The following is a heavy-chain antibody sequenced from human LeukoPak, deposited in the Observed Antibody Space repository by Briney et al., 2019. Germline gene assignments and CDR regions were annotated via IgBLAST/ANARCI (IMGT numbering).Heavy chain of an antibody. CDR1: GGSFSGYY. J-gene: IGHJ4*02. V-gene: IGHV4-34*01. D-gene: IGHD1-26*01. CDR3: ARRSGSYYHY. CDR2: INHSGST. Sequence: SETLSLTCAVYGGSFSGYYWSWIRQPPGKGLEWIGEINHSGSTNYNPSLKSRVTISVDTSKNQISLKLSSVTAADTAVYYCARRSGSYYHYWGQGTLVTVSS.